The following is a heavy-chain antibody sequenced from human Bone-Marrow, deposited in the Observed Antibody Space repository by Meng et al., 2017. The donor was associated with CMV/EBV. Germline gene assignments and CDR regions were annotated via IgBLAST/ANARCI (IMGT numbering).Heavy chain of an antibody. Sequence: GGSLRLSCKGSGYSFTSYWIGWVRQMPGKGLEWMGIIYPGDSDTRYSPSFQGQVTISADKSISTAYLQWSSLKASDTAMYYCARRDSSSWYVDYWGQGTLVTVSS. CDR2: IYPGDSDT. CDR3: ARRDSSSWYVDY. CDR1: GYSFTSYW. V-gene: IGHV5-51*01. J-gene: IGHJ4*02. D-gene: IGHD6-13*01.